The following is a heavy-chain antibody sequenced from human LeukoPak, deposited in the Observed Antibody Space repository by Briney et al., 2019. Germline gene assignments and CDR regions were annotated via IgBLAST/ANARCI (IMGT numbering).Heavy chain of an antibody. D-gene: IGHD6-13*01. J-gene: IGHJ5*02. Sequence: VGSLRLSCAASGFTFSSYSMNWVRQAPGKGLEWVSSISSSSSYIYYADSVKGRFTTSRDNAKNSLYLQMNSLRAEDTAVYYCARGKDLGYSSTGGFDPWGQGTLVTVSS. CDR3: ARGKDLGYSSTGGFDP. V-gene: IGHV3-21*01. CDR2: ISSSSSYI. CDR1: GFTFSSYS.